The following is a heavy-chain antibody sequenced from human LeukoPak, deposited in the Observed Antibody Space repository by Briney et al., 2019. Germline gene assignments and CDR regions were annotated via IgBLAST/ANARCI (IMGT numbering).Heavy chain of an antibody. CDR2: ILPISAAT. D-gene: IGHD3-22*01. Sequence: GSSVNVSCKASGGTFVNYAITWVRQAPGQGLEWMGRILPISAATNYAQKFQGRVTISADKSTSTVYMDLSRLTSDDTAVYYCAKGGYYYDNSGRWFDPWGQGTRVTVSS. V-gene: IGHV1-69*06. J-gene: IGHJ5*02. CDR3: AKGGYYYDNSGRWFDP. CDR1: GGTFVNYA.